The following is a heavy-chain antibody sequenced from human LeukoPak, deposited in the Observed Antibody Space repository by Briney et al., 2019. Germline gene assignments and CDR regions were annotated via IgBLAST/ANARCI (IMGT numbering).Heavy chain of an antibody. CDR2: IFSSNNT. D-gene: IGHD4-17*01. CDR3: ARTVGYGDYSWFDP. CDR1: GFTVSSNY. Sequence: GGSLRLSCAASGFTVSSNYMSWVRQAPGKGLEWVSIIFSSNNTYYADSVKGRFTISRDNSKNTLYLQMNSLRAEDTAVYYCARTVGYGDYSWFDPWGQGTLVTVSS. V-gene: IGHV3-53*01. J-gene: IGHJ5*02.